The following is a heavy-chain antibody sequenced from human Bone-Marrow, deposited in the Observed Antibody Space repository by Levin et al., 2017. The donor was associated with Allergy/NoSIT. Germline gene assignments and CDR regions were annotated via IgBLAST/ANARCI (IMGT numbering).Heavy chain of an antibody. CDR1: GFTFSDYY. CDR2: ISSSGSTI. J-gene: IGHJ3*02. D-gene: IGHD3-16*01. CDR3: ARVGVLYAFDI. V-gene: IGHV3-11*01. Sequence: GESLKISCAASGFTFSDYYMSWFRQAPGKGLEWVSYISSSGSTIYYADSVKGRFTISRDNAKNSLYLQMNSLRAEDTAVYYCARVGVLYAFDIWGQGTMVTVSS.